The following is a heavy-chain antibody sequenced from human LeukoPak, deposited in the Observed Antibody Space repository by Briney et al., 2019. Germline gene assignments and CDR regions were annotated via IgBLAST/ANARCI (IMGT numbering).Heavy chain of an antibody. J-gene: IGHJ2*01. CDR2: IYSGDST. D-gene: IGHD3/OR15-3a*01. V-gene: IGHV3-53*04. CDR1: GFTFSSYA. CDR3: ARDWRRTGYSYWYFDL. Sequence: GGSLRLSCAASGFTFSSYAMSWVRQSPGKGLEWVSVIYSGDSTYYADSVKGRFTISRHNSKNTLYLQMNSLRAEDTAVYYCARDWRRTGYSYWYFDLWGRGTLVTVSS.